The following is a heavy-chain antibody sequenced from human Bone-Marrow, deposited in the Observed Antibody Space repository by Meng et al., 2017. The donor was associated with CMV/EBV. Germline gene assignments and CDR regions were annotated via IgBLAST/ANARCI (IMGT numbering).Heavy chain of an antibody. CDR3: ARLRFDGDHNDALSV. CDR2: ISSTGIYT. Sequence: GGSLRLSCAASGFPFGAYSFHWVRQSPDKGLEWLTFISSTGIYTFYANSVKGRFTVSRDNSKKTLYLQIDSLRPDDTGLYYCARLRFDGDHNDALSVWGQGTMVTVSS. V-gene: IGHV3-30*03. CDR1: GFPFGAYS. D-gene: IGHD1-14*01. J-gene: IGHJ3*01.